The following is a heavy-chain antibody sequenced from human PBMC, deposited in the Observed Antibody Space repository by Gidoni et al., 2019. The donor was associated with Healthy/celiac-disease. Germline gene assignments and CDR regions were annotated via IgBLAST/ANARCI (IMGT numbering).Heavy chain of an antibody. CDR1: GFTFSSYD. Sequence: EVQLLESGGGLVQPGGSLRLACAASGFTFSSYDMSWVRQAPGKGLEWVSAISGSGGSTYYAVSVKGRFTISRDNSKNTLYLQMNSLRAEDTAVYYCANLMGLRLGELSFMFYYYYYGMDVWGQGTTVTVSS. D-gene: IGHD3-16*02. CDR3: ANLMGLRLGELSFMFYYYYYGMDV. CDR2: ISGSGGST. J-gene: IGHJ6*02. V-gene: IGHV3-23*01.